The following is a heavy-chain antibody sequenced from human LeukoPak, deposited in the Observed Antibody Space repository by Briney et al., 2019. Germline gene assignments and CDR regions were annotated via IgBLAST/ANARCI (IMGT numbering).Heavy chain of an antibody. CDR3: ARGDSYSYGYGETYYFGMDV. J-gene: IGHJ6*02. D-gene: IGHD5-18*01. Sequence: SETLSLTCAVYYGSLSGYYWSWIRQPPGKGLEWIGEINHSGSNKYNPSLKSRVTISVDTSKNQFSLKLSSVTAADTAVYYCARGDSYSYGYGETYYFGMDVWGQGTTVTVSS. CDR2: INHSGSN. CDR1: YGSLSGYY. V-gene: IGHV4-34*01.